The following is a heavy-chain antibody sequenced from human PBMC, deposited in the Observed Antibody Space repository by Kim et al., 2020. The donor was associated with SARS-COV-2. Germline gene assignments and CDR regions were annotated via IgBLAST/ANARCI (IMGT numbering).Heavy chain of an antibody. Sequence: SETLSLTCTVSGGSISSGSYYWSWIRQPAGKGLEWIGRIYTSGSTNYNPSLKSRVTISVDTSKNQFSLKLSSVTAADTAVYYCARVSGSYYNGYYYGMDVWGQGTTVTVSS. CDR3: ARVSGSYYNGYYYGMDV. D-gene: IGHD3-10*01. CDR1: GGSISSGSYY. V-gene: IGHV4-61*02. J-gene: IGHJ6*02. CDR2: IYTSGST.